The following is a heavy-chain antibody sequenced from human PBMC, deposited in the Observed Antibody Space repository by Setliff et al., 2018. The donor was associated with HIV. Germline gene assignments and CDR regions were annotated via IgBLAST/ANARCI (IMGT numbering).Heavy chain of an antibody. J-gene: IGHJ3*02. Sequence: TLSLTCTVSGGSISSHYWIWTRQPPGKGLEWIGYIHYSGATNYNPSLKSRVTISLDTSRTQFSLRLSSVTAADTAVYYCARHSPNVGVRGDAFDIWGQGTVVTVSS. CDR1: GGSISSHY. CDR3: ARHSPNVGVRGDAFDI. V-gene: IGHV4-59*08. CDR2: IHYSGAT. D-gene: IGHD2-8*01.